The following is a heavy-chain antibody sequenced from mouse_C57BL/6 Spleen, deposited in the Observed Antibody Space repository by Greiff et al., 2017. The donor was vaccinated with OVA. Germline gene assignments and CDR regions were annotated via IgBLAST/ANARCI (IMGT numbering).Heavy chain of an antibody. Sequence: EVKLMESGGGLVQPGGSLSLSCAASGFTFTDYYMSWVRQPPGKALEWLGFIRNKANGYTTEYSASVKGRFTISRANSQSILYLQMNALRGEDSATYYCARYKSNYNYYAMDYWGQGTSVTVSS. CDR1: GFTFTDYY. V-gene: IGHV7-3*01. D-gene: IGHD2-5*01. CDR3: ARYKSNYNYYAMDY. CDR2: IRNKANGYTT. J-gene: IGHJ4*01.